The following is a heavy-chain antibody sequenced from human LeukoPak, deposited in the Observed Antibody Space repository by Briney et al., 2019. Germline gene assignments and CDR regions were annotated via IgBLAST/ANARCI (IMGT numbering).Heavy chain of an antibody. D-gene: IGHD2-21*02. V-gene: IGHV1-69*06. J-gene: IGHJ4*02. CDR3: ARTRLAYCGGDCYSGTNFDY. CDR2: ITPIFGTT. Sequence: GASVKVSCKASGGTFSSYGVSWVRQAPGQGLEWMGGITPIFGTTNHAQKFQGRVTITADKSTSTAYMELSSLKSEDTAVYYCARTRLAYCGGDCYSGTNFDYWGQGTLVTVSS. CDR1: GGTFSSYG.